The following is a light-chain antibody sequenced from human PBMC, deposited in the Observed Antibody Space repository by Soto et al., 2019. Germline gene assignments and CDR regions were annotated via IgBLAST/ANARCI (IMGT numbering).Light chain of an antibody. V-gene: IGKV3-15*01. CDR3: QQYDVWPLT. CDR1: QTVGTD. J-gene: IGKJ1*01. CDR2: GAS. Sequence: EILMTQSPATLSVSPEERATLSCRASQTVGTDLAWYQQKPGQAPRLLIYGASTRATGIPARFSGSGSGAEFTLTISSLQSEDFADYYCQQYDVWPLTFGQGTKVEVK.